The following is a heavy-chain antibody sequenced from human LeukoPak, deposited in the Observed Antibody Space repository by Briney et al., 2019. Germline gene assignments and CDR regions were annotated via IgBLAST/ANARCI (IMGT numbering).Heavy chain of an antibody. J-gene: IGHJ3*02. V-gene: IGHV1-69*04. D-gene: IGHD2-21*02. Sequence: SLKVSCKASGGTFSSYAISWVRQAPGQGREWMGRIIPIFGIANYAQKFQGRVTITADKSTSTAYMELSSLRSEDTAVYYCASRYCGGDCYPTRHLDIWGQGTMVTVSS. CDR1: GGTFSSYA. CDR2: IIPIFGIA. CDR3: ASRYCGGDCYPTRHLDI.